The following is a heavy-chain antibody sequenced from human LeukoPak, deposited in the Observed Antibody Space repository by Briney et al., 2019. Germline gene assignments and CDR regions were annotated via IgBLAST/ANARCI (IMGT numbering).Heavy chain of an antibody. V-gene: IGHV3-74*01. CDR2: INSDGGGA. CDR3: ARDVPHNWFDT. CDR1: GITFGNNW. Sequence: PGGSLRLSCAASGITFGNNWMHWVRQGPGKGLVLISRINSDGGGAIYADSVKGRFTVSRDNAKNTLYLQMSSLRAEDTAVYYCARDVPHNWFDTWGQGTLVSVSS. J-gene: IGHJ5*02.